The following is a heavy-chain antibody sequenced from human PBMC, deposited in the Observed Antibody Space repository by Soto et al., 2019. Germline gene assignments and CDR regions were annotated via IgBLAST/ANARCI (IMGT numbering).Heavy chain of an antibody. D-gene: IGHD3-3*01. Sequence: SVKVSCKASGGTFSSYAISWVRQAPGQGLEWMGGIIPIFGTANYAQKFQGRVTITADKSTSTAYMELSSLRSEDTAVYYCARERYLEWLSPFFDYWGQGTLVTVSA. J-gene: IGHJ4*02. CDR1: GGTFSSYA. CDR3: ARERYLEWLSPFFDY. V-gene: IGHV1-69*06. CDR2: IIPIFGTA.